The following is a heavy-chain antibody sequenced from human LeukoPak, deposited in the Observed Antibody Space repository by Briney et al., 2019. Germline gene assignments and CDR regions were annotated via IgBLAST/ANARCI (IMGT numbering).Heavy chain of an antibody. Sequence: PGGSLRLSCTASEFTFSDYAMSWVRQAPGKGLEWVSAISSSGGRTYYGDSVKGRLTISRDNSKKTLYLQMNSLRAGDTAVYYCAKGLHLAAADYWGQGTLVTVSS. CDR3: AKGLHLAAADY. CDR2: ISSSGGRT. D-gene: IGHD6-13*01. CDR1: EFTFSDYA. J-gene: IGHJ4*02. V-gene: IGHV3-23*01.